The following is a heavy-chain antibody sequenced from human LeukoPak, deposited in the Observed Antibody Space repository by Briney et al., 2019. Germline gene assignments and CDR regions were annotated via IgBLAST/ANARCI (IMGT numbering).Heavy chain of an antibody. Sequence: GGSLRLSCAASGFTFSTYSMNWVRQAPGKGLEWVSSISSSSNYIYYADSVKGRFTISRDDAKNSLYLQMNSLRAEDTAVYYCARFWSGHYNFDYWGQGTPVTVSS. CDR2: ISSSSNYI. V-gene: IGHV3-21*06. CDR3: ARFWSGHYNFDY. J-gene: IGHJ4*02. CDR1: GFTFSTYS. D-gene: IGHD3-3*01.